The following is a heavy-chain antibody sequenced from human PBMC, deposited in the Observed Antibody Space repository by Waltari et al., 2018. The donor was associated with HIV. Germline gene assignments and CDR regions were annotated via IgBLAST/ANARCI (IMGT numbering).Heavy chain of an antibody. Sequence: EVQLVESGGGFVQPGGSLRLSCAAPGLTFSGPWMHRVGTAPGKGLMWVSRINSDGSSTTYADSVKGRFTISRDNAKNTLYLQMNSLSAEDTAVYYCASFPINDYNNKRLGYWGQGTLVTVSS. D-gene: IGHD4-4*01. CDR1: GLTFSGPW. J-gene: IGHJ4*02. CDR2: INSDGSST. CDR3: ASFPINDYNNKRLGY. V-gene: IGHV3-74*01.